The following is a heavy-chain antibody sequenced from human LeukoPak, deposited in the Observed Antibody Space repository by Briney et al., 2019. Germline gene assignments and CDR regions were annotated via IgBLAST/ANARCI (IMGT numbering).Heavy chain of an antibody. V-gene: IGHV4-39*01. CDR2: INYSGST. CDR1: GGSISSSTYY. CDR3: AGARLSIIRGITNFDY. J-gene: IGHJ4*02. Sequence: SETLSLTCTVSGGSISSSTYYWGWIRQPPGKGLEWIGTINYSGSTFYNPSLKSRVTISVDTSKNQFSLMLNSVTAADTALYFCAGARLSIIRGITNFDYWGQGTVVTVSS. D-gene: IGHD3-10*01.